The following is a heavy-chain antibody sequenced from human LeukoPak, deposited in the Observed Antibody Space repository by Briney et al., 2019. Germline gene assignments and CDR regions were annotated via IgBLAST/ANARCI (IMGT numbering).Heavy chain of an antibody. CDR1: GGSFSGYY. V-gene: IGHV4-59*01. CDR3: ARGYYYGSGSYYHYYYMDV. J-gene: IGHJ6*03. Sequence: PSETLSLTCAVYGGSFSGYYWSWIRQPPGKGLEWIGYIYYSGSTNYNPSLKSRVTISVDTSKNQFSLKLSSVTAADTAVYYCARGYYYGSGSYYHYYYMDVWGKGTTVTVSS. CDR2: IYYSGST. D-gene: IGHD3-10*01.